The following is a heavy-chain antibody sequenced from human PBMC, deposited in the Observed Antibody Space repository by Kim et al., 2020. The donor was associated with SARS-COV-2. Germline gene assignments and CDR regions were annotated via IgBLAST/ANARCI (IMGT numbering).Heavy chain of an antibody. CDR1: GFTFDDYA. CDR3: AKDGGGWLGLDAFDI. CDR2: ISWNSGSI. Sequence: GGSLRLSCAASGFTFDDYAMHWVRQAPGKGLEWVSGISWNSGSIGYADSVKGRFTISRDNAKNSLYLQMNSLRAEDTALYYCAKDGGGWLGLDAFDIWG. V-gene: IGHV3-9*01. D-gene: IGHD6-19*01. J-gene: IGHJ3*02.